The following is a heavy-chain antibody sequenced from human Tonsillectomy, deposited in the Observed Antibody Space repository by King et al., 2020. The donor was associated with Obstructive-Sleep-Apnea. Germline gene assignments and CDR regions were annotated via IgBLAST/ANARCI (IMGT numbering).Heavy chain of an antibody. D-gene: IGHD6-13*01. CDR1: GFTFSNYA. V-gene: IGHV3-23*04. CDR3: AKGLVAAAGSWYFDL. Sequence: VQLVESGGGLVQPGGSLRLSCTASGFTFSNYAMSWVRQAPGKGLEWVSAISGSGGTTYYADSVKGRFTISRDNSKNTLFLQMNSLRAEDTAVDYCAKGLVAAAGSWYFDLWGRGTLVTVSS. CDR2: ISGSGGTT. J-gene: IGHJ2*01.